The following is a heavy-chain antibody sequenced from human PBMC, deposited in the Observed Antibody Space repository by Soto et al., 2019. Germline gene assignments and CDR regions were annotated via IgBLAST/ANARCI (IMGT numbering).Heavy chain of an antibody. CDR2: IVVGSGNT. CDR1: GFTFTSSA. V-gene: IGHV1-58*01. J-gene: IGHJ5*02. D-gene: IGHD3-9*01. CDR3: AAAYSPRYYDILTAWFDP. Sequence: SVKVSCKASGFTFTSSAVQWVRQARGQRLEWIGWIVVGSGNTNYAQKFQERVTITRDMSTSTAYMELSSLGSEDTAVYYCAAAYSPRYYDILTAWFDPWGQGTLVTVSS.